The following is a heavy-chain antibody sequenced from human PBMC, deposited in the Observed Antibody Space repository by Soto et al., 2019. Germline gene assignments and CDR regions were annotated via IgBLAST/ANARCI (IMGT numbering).Heavy chain of an antibody. J-gene: IGHJ6*03. Sequence: GGALRLSCAAPGFTFSSYRMSWVRQAPGKGLEGVANIKQDGSEKYYVDSVKGRFTISRDNAKNSLYLQMNSLRAEDTTVYYCARDSSGVVVAATYYYYYMDVWGKGTTVTVSS. CDR1: GFTFSSYR. CDR2: IKQDGSEK. D-gene: IGHD2-15*01. CDR3: ARDSSGVVVAATYYYYYMDV. V-gene: IGHV3-7*01.